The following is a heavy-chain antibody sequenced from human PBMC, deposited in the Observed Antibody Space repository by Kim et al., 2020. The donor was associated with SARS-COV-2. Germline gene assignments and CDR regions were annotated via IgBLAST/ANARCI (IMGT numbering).Heavy chain of an antibody. Sequence: KGRFTISRDNSKNPLYLQMNSRGAEDTAVYYCAKPPTPVWNYYYYYMDVWGKGTTVTVSS. D-gene: IGHD2-21*01. V-gene: IGHV3-30*02. J-gene: IGHJ6*03. CDR3: AKPPTPVWNYYYYYMDV.